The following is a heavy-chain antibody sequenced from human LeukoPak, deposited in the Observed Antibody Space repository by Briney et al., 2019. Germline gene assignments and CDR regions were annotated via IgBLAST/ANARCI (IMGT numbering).Heavy chain of an antibody. Sequence: PGGSLRLSCAASGFTFSSYAMSWVRQAPGRGLEWVSAISGSGGSTYYADSVKGRFTISRDNSKNTLYLQMNSLRAEDTAVYYYAKWRRGGWSLDYWGQGTLVTVSS. V-gene: IGHV3-23*01. D-gene: IGHD6-19*01. CDR1: GFTFSSYA. CDR2: ISGSGGST. J-gene: IGHJ4*02. CDR3: AKWRRGGWSLDY.